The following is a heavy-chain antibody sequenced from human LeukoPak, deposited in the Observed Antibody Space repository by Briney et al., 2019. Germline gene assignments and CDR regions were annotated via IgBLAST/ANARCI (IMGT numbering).Heavy chain of an antibody. CDR1: GFSFSSSA. V-gene: IGHV3-23*01. J-gene: IGHJ6*03. CDR2: VSNIGSAT. Sequence: PGGSLRLSCAASGFSFSSSAMSWVRQAPGKGLERVTAVSNIGSATYYADSVKGRFTISRDNSKSTLYLQMNSLRAEDTALYYCAKGGEGCSSTSCRHYYYYMDVWGKGTTVTVSS. CDR3: AKGGEGCSSTSCRHYYYYMDV. D-gene: IGHD2-2*01.